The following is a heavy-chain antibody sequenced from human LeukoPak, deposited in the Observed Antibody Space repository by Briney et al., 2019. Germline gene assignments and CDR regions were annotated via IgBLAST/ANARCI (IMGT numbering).Heavy chain of an antibody. CDR3: ASGSRIQLWSIQENIPYYFDY. V-gene: IGHV4-39*07. CDR2: IYYSGST. Sequence: SETLSLTCTVSGGSISSSSYYWGWIRQPPGKGLEWIGSIYYSGSTYYNPSLKSRVTISVDRSKNQFSLKLSSVTAADTAVYYCASGSRIQLWSIQENIPYYFDYWGQGTLVTVSS. D-gene: IGHD5-18*01. J-gene: IGHJ4*02. CDR1: GGSISSSSYY.